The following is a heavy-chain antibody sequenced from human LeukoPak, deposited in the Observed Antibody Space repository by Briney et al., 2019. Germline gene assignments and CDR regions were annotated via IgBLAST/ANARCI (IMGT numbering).Heavy chain of an antibody. V-gene: IGHV3-23*01. CDR1: GFTFSSYA. CDR2: ISGSGGST. CDR3: AKDQQWLVLKPPVLDY. J-gene: IGHJ4*02. D-gene: IGHD6-19*01. Sequence: GGSLRLSCAASGFTFSSYAMSWVRQAPGKGLEWVSAISGSGGSTYYADSVKGRFTISRDNSKNTLYLQMNSLRAEDTAVYYCAKDQQWLVLKPPVLDYWGQGTLVTVSS.